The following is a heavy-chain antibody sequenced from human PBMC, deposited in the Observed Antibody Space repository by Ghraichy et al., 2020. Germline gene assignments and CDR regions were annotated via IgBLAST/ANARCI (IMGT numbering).Heavy chain of an antibody. CDR3: TTDKGPLCGSCYSEQSYYYYGMDV. CDR1: GFTFSNAW. V-gene: IGHV3-15*01. CDR2: IKSKTDGGTT. J-gene: IGHJ6*02. Sequence: GGSLRLSCAASGFTFSNAWMSWVRQAPGKGLEWVGRIKSKTDGGTTDYAAPVKGRFTISRDDSKNTLYLQMNSLKTEDTAVYYCTTDKGPLCGSCYSEQSYYYYGMDVWGQGTTVTVSS. D-gene: IGHD2-15*01.